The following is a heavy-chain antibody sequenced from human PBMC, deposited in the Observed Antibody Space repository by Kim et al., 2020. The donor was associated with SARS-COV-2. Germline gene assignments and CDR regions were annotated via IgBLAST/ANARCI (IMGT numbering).Heavy chain of an antibody. CDR1: GYTFTNYG. Sequence: ASVKVSCKASGYTFTNYGFSWVRQAPGQGLEWMGWISVFDGNTNYAQKFQGRVSMTTDTSTTTAYMELRSLRSDDTAVYYCARDGDFCSRTSCYNGWGGGYWGQGTEVIVSS. CDR2: ISVFDGNT. V-gene: IGHV1-18*04. CDR3: ARDGDFCSRTSCYNGWGGGY. J-gene: IGHJ4*02. D-gene: IGHD2-2*02.